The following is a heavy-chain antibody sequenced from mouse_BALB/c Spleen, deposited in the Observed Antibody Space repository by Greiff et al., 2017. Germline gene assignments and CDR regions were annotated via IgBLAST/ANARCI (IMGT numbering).Heavy chain of an antibody. Sequence: EVKLQQSGPSLVKPSQTLSLTCSVTGDSITSGYWNWIRKFPGNKLEYMGYISYSGSTYYNPSLKSRISITRDTSKNQYYLQLNSVTTEDTATYYCARHYGRGFAYWGQGTLVTVSA. CDR2: ISYSGST. CDR1: GDSITSGY. J-gene: IGHJ3*01. V-gene: IGHV3-8*02. D-gene: IGHD1-1*01. CDR3: ARHYGRGFAY.